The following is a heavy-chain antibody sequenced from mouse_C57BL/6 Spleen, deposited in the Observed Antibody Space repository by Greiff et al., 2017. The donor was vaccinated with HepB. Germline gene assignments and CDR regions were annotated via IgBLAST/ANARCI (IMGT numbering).Heavy chain of an antibody. Sequence: QVQLQQSGPELVKPGASVKISCKASGYAFSSSWMNWVKQRPGKGLEWIGRIYPGDGDTNYNGKFKGKATLTADKSSSTAYMQLSSLTSEDSAVYFCARPDYGSSYDAMDYWGQGTSVTVSS. D-gene: IGHD1-1*01. CDR3: ARPDYGSSYDAMDY. CDR2: IYPGDGDT. J-gene: IGHJ4*01. V-gene: IGHV1-82*01. CDR1: GYAFSSSW.